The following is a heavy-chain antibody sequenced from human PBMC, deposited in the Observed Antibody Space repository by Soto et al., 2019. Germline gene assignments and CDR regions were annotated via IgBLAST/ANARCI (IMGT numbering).Heavy chain of an antibody. D-gene: IGHD1-26*01. CDR2: INPNSGGT. J-gene: IGHJ6*02. V-gene: IGHV1-2*04. Sequence: ASVKVSCKASGYTFTGYYMHWVRQAPGQGLEWMGWINPNSGGTNYAQKFQGWVTMTRDTSISTAYMELSRLRSDDTAVYYCARTRGLGAATYYYYGMDVWGQGTTVTVSS. CDR1: GYTFTGYY. CDR3: ARTRGLGAATYYYYGMDV.